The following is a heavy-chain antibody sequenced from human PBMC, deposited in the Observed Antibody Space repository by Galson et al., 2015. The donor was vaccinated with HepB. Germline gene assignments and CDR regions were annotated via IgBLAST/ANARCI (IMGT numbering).Heavy chain of an antibody. V-gene: IGHV3-23*01. Sequence: SLRLSCASSGLPFSDFAMGWVRQAPGERLEWVSFVSKRGTTYYADSVRGRSTISRDNSKKTMDLQMNSLRAEDTAVYYCVKLRGWRREDYCFDYWGQGALVAVSS. CDR3: VKLRGWRREDYCFDY. CDR1: GLPFSDFA. D-gene: IGHD6-19*01. J-gene: IGHJ4*02. CDR2: VSKRGTT.